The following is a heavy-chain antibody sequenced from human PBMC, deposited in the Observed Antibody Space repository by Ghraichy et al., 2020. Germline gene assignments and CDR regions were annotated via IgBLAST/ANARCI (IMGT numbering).Heavy chain of an antibody. CDR3: ARDTSSWPNDAFDI. V-gene: IGHV3-30-3*01. J-gene: IGHJ3*02. D-gene: IGHD6-13*01. CDR2: ISYDGSNK. CDR1: GFTFSSYA. Sequence: GGSLRLSCAASGFTFSSYAMHWVRQAPGKGLEWVAVISYDGSNKYYADSVKGRFTISRDNSKNTLYLQMNSLRAEDTAVYYCARDTSSWPNDAFDIWGQGTMVTVSS.